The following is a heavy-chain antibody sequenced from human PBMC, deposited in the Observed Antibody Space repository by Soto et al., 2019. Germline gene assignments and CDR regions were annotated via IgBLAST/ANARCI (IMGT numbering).Heavy chain of an antibody. D-gene: IGHD1-26*01. Sequence: EVQLLESGGGLVQPGGSLRLSCAGSGFTFSNYAMSWVRQAPGKGLAWVSAISGSGGSTYYADSVKGRFTISRDNSKNTLYLQMNSLRAEDTALYYCAKVPVGATGRFDYRGQGTLVTVSS. CDR3: AKVPVGATGRFDY. V-gene: IGHV3-23*01. CDR1: GFTFSNYA. CDR2: ISGSGGST. J-gene: IGHJ4*02.